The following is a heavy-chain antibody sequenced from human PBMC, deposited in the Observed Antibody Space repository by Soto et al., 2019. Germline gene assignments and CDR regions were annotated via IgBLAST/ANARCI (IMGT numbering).Heavy chain of an antibody. J-gene: IGHJ6*02. CDR1: GFTFSSYA. CDR3: AKESIAVAGTDYYYYGMDV. V-gene: IGHV3-23*01. Sequence: EVQLLESGGGLVQPGGSLRLSCAASGFTFSSYAMSWVRQAPGKGLEWVSAISGSGGSTYYAGSVKGRFTISRDNSKNTLYLQMNSLRAEDTAVYYCAKESIAVAGTDYYYYGMDVWGQGTTVTVSS. CDR2: ISGSGGST. D-gene: IGHD6-19*01.